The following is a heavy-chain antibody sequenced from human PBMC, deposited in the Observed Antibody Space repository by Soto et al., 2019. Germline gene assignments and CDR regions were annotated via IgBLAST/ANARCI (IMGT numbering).Heavy chain of an antibody. V-gene: IGHV3-23*01. D-gene: IGHD3-10*01. J-gene: IGHJ4*02. Sequence: VGSLRLSCAASGFTFSNYAMTWVRQAPGEGLEWVSGITNGGGNSLHADSVKGRFTISRDNSKNTLYLQMNTLRAEDTAIYYCAKATGERYPGSRVFDFWGQGTRVTVSS. CDR3: AKATGERYPGSRVFDF. CDR2: ITNGGGNS. CDR1: GFTFSNYA.